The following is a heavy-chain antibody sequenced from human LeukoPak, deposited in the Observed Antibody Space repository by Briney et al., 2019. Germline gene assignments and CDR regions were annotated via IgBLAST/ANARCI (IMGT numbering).Heavy chain of an antibody. CDR1: GGSFSGYY. CDR3: ARGLYSSGWLWDY. Sequence: PSETLSLTCAVYGGSFSGYYWSWIRQPPGKGLEWIGEINHSGSTNYNPSLKSRVTISVDTSKNQFSLKLSSVTAADTAVYYCARGLYSSGWLWDYWGQGTLVTVSS. CDR2: INHSGST. V-gene: IGHV4-34*01. J-gene: IGHJ4*02. D-gene: IGHD6-19*01.